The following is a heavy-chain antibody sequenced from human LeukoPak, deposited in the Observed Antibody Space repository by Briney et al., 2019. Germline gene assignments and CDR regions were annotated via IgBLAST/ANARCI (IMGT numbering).Heavy chain of an antibody. CDR1: GFTFGDYA. CDR3: AKDWIGEPPFDY. V-gene: IGHV3-49*04. CDR2: IRSKAYGGTT. D-gene: IGHD2-2*03. J-gene: IGHJ4*02. Sequence: GGSLRLSRTASGFTFGDYAMSWVRQAPGKGLEWVGFIRSKAYGGTTEYAASVKGRFTISRDNSKNTLYLQMNSLRAEDTAVYYCAKDWIGEPPFDYWGQGTLVTVSS.